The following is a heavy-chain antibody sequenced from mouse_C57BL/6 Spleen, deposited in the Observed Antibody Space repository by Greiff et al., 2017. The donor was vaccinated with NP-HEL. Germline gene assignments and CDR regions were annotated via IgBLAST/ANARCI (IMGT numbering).Heavy chain of an antibody. J-gene: IGHJ3*01. CDR2: IYPGDGDT. CDR3: ARGLRAWFAY. Sequence: VQLVESGPELVKPGASVKISCKASGYAFSSSWMNWVKQRPGKGLEWIGRIYPGDGDTNYNGKFKGKAKLTADKSSSTAYMQLSSLTSEDSAVYFCARGLRAWFAYWGQGTLVTVSA. V-gene: IGHV1-82*01. CDR1: GYAFSSSW.